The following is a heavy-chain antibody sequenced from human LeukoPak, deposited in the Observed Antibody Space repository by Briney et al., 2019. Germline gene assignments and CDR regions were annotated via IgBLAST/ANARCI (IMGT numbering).Heavy chain of an antibody. J-gene: IGHJ6*02. Sequence: PGGSLRLSCAASGFKFSDYGMSWVRQAPGKGLEWVSGINWNADSTGYADSVKGRFTISKDNAKNTLYPQMNSLRAEDTAVYYCVQSGGMDVWGQGTTVTVSS. CDR3: VQSGGMDV. CDR2: INWNADST. CDR1: GFKFSDYG. V-gene: IGHV3-20*04.